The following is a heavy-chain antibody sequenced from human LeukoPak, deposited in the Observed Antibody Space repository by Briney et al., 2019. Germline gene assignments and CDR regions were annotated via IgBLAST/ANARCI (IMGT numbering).Heavy chain of an antibody. Sequence: GGSLRLSCAASGFTVSSNYMSWVRQAPGKGLEWVSVIYSGGSTYYADSVKGRFTISRHNSKNMLYLQMNSLRAEDTAVYYCARDRTLDYWGQGTLVTVSS. J-gene: IGHJ4*02. D-gene: IGHD2-15*01. CDR2: IYSGGST. CDR1: GFTVSSNY. CDR3: ARDRTLDY. V-gene: IGHV3-53*04.